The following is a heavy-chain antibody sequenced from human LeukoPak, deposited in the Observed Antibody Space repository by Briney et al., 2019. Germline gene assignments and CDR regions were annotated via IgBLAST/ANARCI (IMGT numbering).Heavy chain of an antibody. V-gene: IGHV3-74*01. CDR2: INSDGSST. Sequence: GGSLRLSCAASGFTFSTYWMHWVRQAPGKGLVWVSRINSDGSSTRYADSVKGRFTISRDNAKNTLYLQMNSLRAEDTAVYYCARDLGVTGDLRRAFDVWGQGTMVTVFS. CDR1: GFTFSTYW. CDR3: ARDLGVTGDLRRAFDV. J-gene: IGHJ3*01. D-gene: IGHD7-27*01.